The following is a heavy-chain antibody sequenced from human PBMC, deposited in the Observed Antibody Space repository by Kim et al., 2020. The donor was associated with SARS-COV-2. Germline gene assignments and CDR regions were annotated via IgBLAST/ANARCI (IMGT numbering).Heavy chain of an antibody. CDR2: INSDGSNT. V-gene: IGHV3-74*01. J-gene: IGHJ4*02. D-gene: IGHD2-2*01. CDR1: GFTFSSSW. Sequence: GGSLRLSCGASGFTFSSSWMHWVRQAPGKGLVWVSRINSDGSNTNYADSVKGRFTISRDNAKNTLYLQMNSLRGEDTAVYHCARDSGGVQTSNWGQGTL. CDR3: ARDSGGVQTSN.